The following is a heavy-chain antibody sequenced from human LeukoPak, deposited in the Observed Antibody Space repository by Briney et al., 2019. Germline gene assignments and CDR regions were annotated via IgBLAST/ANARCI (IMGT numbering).Heavy chain of an antibody. J-gene: IGHJ2*01. D-gene: IGHD3-10*01. V-gene: IGHV4-39*07. CDR1: GGSISSSSYY. CDR2: IYYSGST. CDR3: ARDFAPITMVRILPGDL. Sequence: PSETPSLTCTVSGGSISSSSYYWGWIRQPPGKGLEWIGSIYYSGSTYYNPSLKSRVTISVDTSKNQFSLKLSSVTAADTAVYYCARDFAPITMVRILPGDLWGRGTLVTVSS.